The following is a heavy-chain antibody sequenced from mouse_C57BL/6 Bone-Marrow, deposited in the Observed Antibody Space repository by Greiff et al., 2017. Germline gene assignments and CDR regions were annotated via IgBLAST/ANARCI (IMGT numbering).Heavy chain of an antibody. J-gene: IGHJ2*01. CDR2: IDPEDGET. D-gene: IGHD1-1*01. V-gene: IGHV14-2*01. Sequence: VQLQQSGAELVKPGASVKLSCTASGFNITDYYMHWVKQRTEQGLEWIGRIDPEDGETKYAQKFQGKATITVDTSSNTAYLQLSSLTSEDTAVYYCASTTVVAGYYFDYWGQGTTLTVSS. CDR1: GFNITDYY. CDR3: ASTTVVAGYYFDY.